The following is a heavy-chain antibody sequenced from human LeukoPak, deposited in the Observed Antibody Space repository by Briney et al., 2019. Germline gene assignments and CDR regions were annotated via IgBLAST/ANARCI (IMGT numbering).Heavy chain of an antibody. CDR2: INHSGST. D-gene: IGHD5-18*01. Sequence: SETLSLTCAVYGGSFSGYYWSWIRQPPGKGLEWIGEINHSGSTNYNPSLKSRVTISVDTSKNQFSLKLSSVTAADTAVYYCARGAGYSYGNYWGQGTLVTVSS. V-gene: IGHV4-34*01. CDR3: ARGAGYSYGNY. CDR1: GGSFSGYY. J-gene: IGHJ4*02.